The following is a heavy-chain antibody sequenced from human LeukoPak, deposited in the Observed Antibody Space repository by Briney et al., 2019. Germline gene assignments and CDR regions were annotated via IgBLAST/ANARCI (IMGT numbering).Heavy chain of an antibody. CDR3: AKGKWELPHWFDP. Sequence: GGSLRLSCAASGFTFSSYEMNWVRQAPGKGLEWVSYISSSGSTIYYADSVKGRFTISRDNSKNTLYLQMNSLRAEDTAVYYCAKGKWELPHWFDPWGQGTLVTVSS. D-gene: IGHD1-26*01. CDR1: GFTFSSYE. CDR2: ISSSGSTI. V-gene: IGHV3-48*03. J-gene: IGHJ5*02.